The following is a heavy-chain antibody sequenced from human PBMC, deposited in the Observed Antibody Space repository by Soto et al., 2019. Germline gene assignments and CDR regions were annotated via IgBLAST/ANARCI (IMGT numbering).Heavy chain of an antibody. D-gene: IGHD6-6*01. CDR3: AKDLTRQLAYWLDP. CDR1: GFTSSSYA. V-gene: IGHV3-23*01. J-gene: IGHJ5*02. CDR2: ISGSGSNT. Sequence: GGSLRLSCAASGFTSSSYAMSWVRQAPGKGLEWVSAISGSGSNTYYADSVKGRFTISRDNSKNTLFLQMNSLRAEDTAVYYCAKDLTRQLAYWLDPWGQGTQVTVSS.